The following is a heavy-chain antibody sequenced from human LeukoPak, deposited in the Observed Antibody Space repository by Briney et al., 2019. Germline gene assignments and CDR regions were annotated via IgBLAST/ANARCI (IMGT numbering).Heavy chain of an antibody. J-gene: IGHJ4*02. Sequence: GSLRLSCAASGFTFSSYAMSWVRQAPGKGLEWVSTISGSGGSTYYADSVKGQFIISRDNSKNTLYLQMNSLRVEDTAIYYCAKGHSSGYYFFDYWGQGTLVTVSS. CDR2: ISGSGGST. CDR3: AKGHSSGYYFFDY. V-gene: IGHV3-23*01. D-gene: IGHD3-22*01. CDR1: GFTFSSYA.